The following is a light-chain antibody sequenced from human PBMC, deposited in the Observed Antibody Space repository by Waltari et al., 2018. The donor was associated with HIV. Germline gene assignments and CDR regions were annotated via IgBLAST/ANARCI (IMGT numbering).Light chain of an antibody. Sequence: DIVMTQSPDSLTVSLGARATINCRSSQSLLYRSNNKNYLAWYQQKPGQPPTLLFYWASTRESGVSNRFSGSESGTNFTLTISDLQADDVALYYCQQYYSTPRTFGQGTRLEI. CDR3: QQYYSTPRT. CDR2: WAS. CDR1: QSLLYRSNNKNY. J-gene: IGKJ2*01. V-gene: IGKV4-1*01.